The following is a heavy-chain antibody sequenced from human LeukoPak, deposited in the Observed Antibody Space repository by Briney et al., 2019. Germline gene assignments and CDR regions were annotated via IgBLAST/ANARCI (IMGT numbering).Heavy chain of an antibody. V-gene: IGHV1-69*06. CDR1: GGTFSSYA. CDR3: ARAAAETGAFRDNWFDP. D-gene: IGHD6-19*01. Sequence: SVKVSCKASGGTFSSYAISWVRQAPGQGLEWMGGIIPIFGTANYAQKFQGRVTITADKSTSTAYMELSSLRAEDTAVYYCARAAAETGAFRDNWFDPWGQGTLVTVSS. CDR2: IIPIFGTA. J-gene: IGHJ5*02.